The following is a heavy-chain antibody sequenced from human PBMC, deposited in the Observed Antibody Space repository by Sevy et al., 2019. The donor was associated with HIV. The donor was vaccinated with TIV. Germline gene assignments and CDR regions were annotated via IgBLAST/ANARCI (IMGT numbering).Heavy chain of an antibody. Sequence: ASVKVSCKASGYTFTRYGMNWVRQAPGQGPEWMGWINTNTGNPTYDQGFTGRFVFSLDTAASTASLVIRSLKTDDTAIYYCARGIGQQLAVSFDYWGQGTLVTVSS. CDR2: INTNTGNP. CDR3: ARGIGQQLAVSFDY. V-gene: IGHV7-4-1*02. CDR1: GYTFTRYG. D-gene: IGHD6-13*01. J-gene: IGHJ4*02.